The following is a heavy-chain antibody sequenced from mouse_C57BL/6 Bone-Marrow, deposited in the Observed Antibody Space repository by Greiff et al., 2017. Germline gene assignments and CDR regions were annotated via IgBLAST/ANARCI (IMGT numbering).Heavy chain of an antibody. J-gene: IGHJ4*01. V-gene: IGHV1-69*01. CDR1: GYTFTSYW. D-gene: IGHD5-1-1*01. Sequence: QVQLQQPGAELVMPGASVTLSCKASGYTFTSYWMHWVKQRPGQGLEWIGEIDPSDSYTNYNQKFKGKSTLTVDKSSSTAYMQLSSLTSEVSAVYYCARPSRYPLYAMDYWGQGTSVTVSS. CDR2: IDPSDSYT. CDR3: ARPSRYPLYAMDY.